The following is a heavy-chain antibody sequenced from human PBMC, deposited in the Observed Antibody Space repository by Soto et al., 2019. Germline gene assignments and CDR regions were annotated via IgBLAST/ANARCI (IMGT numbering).Heavy chain of an antibody. Sequence: PSETLSLTCAVYGGSFSGVFWSWIRQSPGKGLEWIGEINHSGSTNYNPSLKSRVTVSVDTSKNQFSLKLSSVTAADTARYYCARGEVGATTSYSYYGMDVWGQGTTVTVSS. CDR3: ARGEVGATTSYSYYGMDV. J-gene: IGHJ6*02. V-gene: IGHV4-34*01. CDR1: GGSFSGVF. D-gene: IGHD1-26*01. CDR2: INHSGST.